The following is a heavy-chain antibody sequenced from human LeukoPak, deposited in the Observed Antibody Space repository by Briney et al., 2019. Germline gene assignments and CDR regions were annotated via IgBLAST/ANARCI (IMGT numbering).Heavy chain of an antibody. Sequence: PGGSLRLSCTASGFTFSDHYMSWIRQAPGKGLEWISYISNGAGGTIHYADSVKGRFTISRDNAKNSVFLQMNSLRDEDTAVYYCAREAIVDDAFDVWGQGTVVTVSS. CDR3: AREAIVDDAFDV. CDR2: ISNGAGGTI. J-gene: IGHJ3*01. D-gene: IGHD2-15*01. V-gene: IGHV3-11*01. CDR1: GFTFSDHY.